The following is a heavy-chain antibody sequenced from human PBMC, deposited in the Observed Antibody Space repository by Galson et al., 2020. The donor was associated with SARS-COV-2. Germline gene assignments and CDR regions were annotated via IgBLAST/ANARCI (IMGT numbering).Heavy chain of an antibody. Sequence: GESLKISCAASGYSFSDYYMSWIRQAPGKGLEWVSYISSSGSYTNYANSVKGRFTISRDNAKKSQYLQMNSLRVEDTAVYYCARNGRDCSGGICYGAEYFQHWGQGTLVIVSS. D-gene: IGHD2-15*01. CDR2: ISSSGSYT. J-gene: IGHJ1*01. CDR3: ARNGRDCSGGICYGAEYFQH. CDR1: GYSFSDYY. V-gene: IGHV3-11*06.